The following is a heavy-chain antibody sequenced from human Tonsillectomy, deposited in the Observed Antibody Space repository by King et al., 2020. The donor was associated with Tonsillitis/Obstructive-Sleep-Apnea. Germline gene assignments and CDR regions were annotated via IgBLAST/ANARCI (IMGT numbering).Heavy chain of an antibody. Sequence: QLQESGPGLVKPSETLSLTCTVSGASISDGRYYWGWIRQPPGKGLEWIGTIYYSGPTYTNPSLKTQFIISVDLSKNQMSLRLNAATATDTAVYYCARTLAVYDYGGNYYGYMDVWGKGATVTVSS. CDR2: IYYSGPT. D-gene: IGHD3-3*01. V-gene: IGHV4-39*01. CDR1: GASISDGRYY. J-gene: IGHJ6*03. CDR3: ARTLAVYDYGGNYYGYMDV.